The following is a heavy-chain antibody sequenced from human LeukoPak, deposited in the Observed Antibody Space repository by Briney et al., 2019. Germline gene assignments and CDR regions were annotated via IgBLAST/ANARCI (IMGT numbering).Heavy chain of an antibody. D-gene: IGHD2-15*01. J-gene: IGHJ3*02. CDR1: GYSFTSYW. Sequence: GESLKISCKGSGYSFTSYWIGWVRQMPGKGLEWMGIIYPGDSDTRYSPSFQGQVTISADKSISTAYLQWSSLKASDTDMYYCARQMEGVVVVVAATSNAFDIWGQGTMVTVSS. CDR2: IYPGDSDT. V-gene: IGHV5-51*01. CDR3: ARQMEGVVVVVAATSNAFDI.